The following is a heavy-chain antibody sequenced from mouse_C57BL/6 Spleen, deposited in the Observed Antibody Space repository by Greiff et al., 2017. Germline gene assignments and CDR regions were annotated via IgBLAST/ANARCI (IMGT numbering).Heavy chain of an antibody. CDR2: INPGSGGT. V-gene: IGHV1-54*01. J-gene: IGHJ4*01. CDR3: ARRGQLRRGAKYD. Sequence: QVQLQQSGAELVRPGTSVKVSCKASGYAFTNYLIEWVKQRTGQGLEWIGVINPGSGGTNYNEKFKGKATLTADKSSSTAYMQLSSLTSEDSAVYCGARRGQLRRGAKYDGGKGTSVTVAS. CDR1: GYAFTNYL. D-gene: IGHD3-2*02.